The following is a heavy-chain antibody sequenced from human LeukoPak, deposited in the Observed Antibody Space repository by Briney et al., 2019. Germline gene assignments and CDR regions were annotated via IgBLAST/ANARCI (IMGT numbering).Heavy chain of an antibody. V-gene: IGHV3-23*01. J-gene: IGHJ4*01. CDR2: ISGSGGST. Sequence: GGSLRLSCAASGFTFSSYAMSWVRQAPGKGLEWVSAISGSGGSTYYADSVKGRFTISRDNSKNTLYLQMNSLRAEDTAVYYCAKERTYYDFWSGYPPLDYWGQEPWSPSPQ. D-gene: IGHD3-3*01. CDR1: GFTFSSYA. CDR3: AKERTYYDFWSGYPPLDY.